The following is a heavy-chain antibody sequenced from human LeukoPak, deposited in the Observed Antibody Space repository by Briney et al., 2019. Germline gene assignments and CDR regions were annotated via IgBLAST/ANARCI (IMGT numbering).Heavy chain of an antibody. CDR1: GYTFTGYY. CDR3: ARGKRYYGSGTPPDY. V-gene: IGHV1-2*06. CDR2: INPNSGGT. D-gene: IGHD3-10*01. J-gene: IGHJ4*02. Sequence: ASVKVSCKASGYTFTGYYMHWVRQAPGQGREWMGRINPNSGGTNYAQKFQGRVTMTRDTSISTAYMELSRLRSDDTAVYYCARGKRYYGSGTPPDYWGQGTLVTVSS.